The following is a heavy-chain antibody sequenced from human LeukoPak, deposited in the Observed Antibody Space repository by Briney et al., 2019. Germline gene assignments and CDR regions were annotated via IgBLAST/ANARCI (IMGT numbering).Heavy chain of an antibody. Sequence: ASVKVSCKASGYTFTGYYMHWVRQAPGQRLEWMGWINPNSGGTNYAQKFQGRVTMTRDTSISTAYMELGRLRSDDTAVYYCARDRVPLDSSSSLDFDYWGQGTLVTVSS. V-gene: IGHV1-2*02. D-gene: IGHD6-6*01. CDR1: GYTFTGYY. CDR2: INPNSGGT. CDR3: ARDRVPLDSSSSLDFDY. J-gene: IGHJ4*02.